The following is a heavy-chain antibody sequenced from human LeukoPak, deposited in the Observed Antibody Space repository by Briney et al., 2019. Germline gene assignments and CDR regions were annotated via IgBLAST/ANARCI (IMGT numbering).Heavy chain of an antibody. CDR3: AREGHIVVVTGLL. CDR2: IYTSGST. Sequence: SQTLCLTCTVSGGSISSGSYYWSWIRQPAGKGLEWIGRIYTSGSTNYNPSLKSRVTISVDTSKNQFSLKLSSVTVAATAVYYCAREGHIVVVTGLLWGQGTLVTVSS. D-gene: IGHD2-21*02. V-gene: IGHV4-61*02. CDR1: GGSISSGSYY. J-gene: IGHJ4*02.